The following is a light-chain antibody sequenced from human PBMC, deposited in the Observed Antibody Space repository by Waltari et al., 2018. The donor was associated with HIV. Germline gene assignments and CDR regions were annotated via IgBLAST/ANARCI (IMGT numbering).Light chain of an antibody. J-gene: IGLJ2*01. CDR3: YSTDSSGNHKV. V-gene: IGLV3-10*01. CDR1: ALPKKY. CDR2: EDS. Sequence: SYELTQPPSVSVSPGQTARITCSGDALPKKYAYWYQQKSGQAPVLVIYEDSKRPSGIPGRFSGCSGGTMATLTISGAQVEDEADYYCYSTDSSGNHKVFGGGTKLTVL.